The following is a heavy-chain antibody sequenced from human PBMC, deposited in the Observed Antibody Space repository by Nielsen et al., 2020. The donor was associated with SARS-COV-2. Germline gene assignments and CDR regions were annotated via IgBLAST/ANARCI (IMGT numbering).Heavy chain of an antibody. Sequence: GESLKISCAASGFTFSSYAMSWVRQAPGKGLEWVSAISGSGGSTYYADSVKGRFTISRDNSKNTLYLQMNSLRAEDTAVYYCARDGTKSLYKGIVVVIIEGYFDYWGQGTLVTVSS. CDR1: GFTFSSYA. D-gene: IGHD3-22*01. V-gene: IGHV3-23*01. J-gene: IGHJ4*02. CDR2: ISGSGGST. CDR3: ARDGTKSLYKGIVVVIIEGYFDY.